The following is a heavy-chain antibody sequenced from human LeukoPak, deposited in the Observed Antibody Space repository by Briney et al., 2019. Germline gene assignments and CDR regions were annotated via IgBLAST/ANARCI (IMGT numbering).Heavy chain of an antibody. CDR2: ISGSGGST. CDR3: ARHTAGATRIDY. D-gene: IGHD1-26*01. CDR1: GFTFSSYA. J-gene: IGHJ4*02. Sequence: GGSLRLSCAASGFTFSSYAMSWVRQAPGKGLEWVSAISGSGGSTYYADSVKGRFTISRDNSKNTLYLQMNSLRAEDTAVYYCARHTAGATRIDYWGQGTLVTVSS. V-gene: IGHV3-23*01.